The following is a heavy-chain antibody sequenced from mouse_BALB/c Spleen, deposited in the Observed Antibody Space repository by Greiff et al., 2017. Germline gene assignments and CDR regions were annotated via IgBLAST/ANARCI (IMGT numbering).Heavy chain of an antibody. CDR3: ARVGYGNSYFDY. J-gene: IGHJ2*01. D-gene: IGHD2-10*02. V-gene: IGHV5-9-4*01. Sequence: EVNLVESGGGLVKPGGSLKLSCAASGFTFSSYAMSWVRQSPEKRLEWVAEISSGGSYTYYPDTVTGRFTISRDNAKNTLYLEMSSLRSEDTAMYYCARVGYGNSYFDYWGQGTTLTVSS. CDR2: ISSGGSYT. CDR1: GFTFSSYA.